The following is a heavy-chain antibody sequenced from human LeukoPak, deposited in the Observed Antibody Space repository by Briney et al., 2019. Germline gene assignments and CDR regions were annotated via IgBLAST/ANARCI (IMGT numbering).Heavy chain of an antibody. CDR2: ISWNSGSI. CDR3: AKGQVDTAMGDFDY. D-gene: IGHD5-18*01. Sequence: GGSLRLSCSASGFTFDDYAMHWVRQAPGKGLEWVSGISWNSGSIGYADSVKGRFTISRDNAKNSLYLQMNSLRAEDTALYYCAKGQVDTAMGDFDYWGQGTLVTVSS. J-gene: IGHJ4*02. V-gene: IGHV3-9*01. CDR1: GFTFDDYA.